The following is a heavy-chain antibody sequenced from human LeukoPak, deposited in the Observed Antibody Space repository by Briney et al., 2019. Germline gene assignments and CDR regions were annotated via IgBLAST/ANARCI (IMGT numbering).Heavy chain of an antibody. CDR1: GFIFSSYS. D-gene: IGHD3-10*01. CDR3: ARDRG. J-gene: IGHJ4*02. CDR2: IASSSGTI. Sequence: GGSLRLSCAASGFIFSSYSMKWVRQAPGKGLEWVSYIASSSGTIYYADSVKGRFTISRDNANNSLYLQMNSLRAEDTAVYYCARDRGWGQGTLVTVSS. V-gene: IGHV3-48*01.